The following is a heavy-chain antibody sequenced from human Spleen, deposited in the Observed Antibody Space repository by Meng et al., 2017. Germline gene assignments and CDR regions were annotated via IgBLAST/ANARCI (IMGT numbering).Heavy chain of an antibody. Sequence: GESLKISCAASGFTLDDYGMSWVRQAPGKGLEWVSGINWNGGSTGYADSVKGRFTISRDNAKNSLYLQMNSLRAEDTALYYCARITQYSSSWAFDYWGQGTLVTVSS. CDR3: ARITQYSSSWAFDY. CDR1: GFTLDDYG. V-gene: IGHV3-20*04. J-gene: IGHJ4*02. D-gene: IGHD6-13*01. CDR2: INWNGGST.